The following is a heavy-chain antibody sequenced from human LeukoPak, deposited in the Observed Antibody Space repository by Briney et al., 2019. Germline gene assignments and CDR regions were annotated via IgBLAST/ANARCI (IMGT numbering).Heavy chain of an antibody. CDR1: GYTFTNYY. Sequence: ASVKVSCKASGYTFTNYYMHWVRQAPGQGLEWMGIINPSGGSTSYAQKFQGRVTMTGDTSTSTVYMELSSLRSEDTAVYYCARATRFLEWLGEFDPWGQGTLVTVSS. CDR3: ARATRFLEWLGEFDP. V-gene: IGHV1-46*01. J-gene: IGHJ5*02. D-gene: IGHD3-3*01. CDR2: INPSGGST.